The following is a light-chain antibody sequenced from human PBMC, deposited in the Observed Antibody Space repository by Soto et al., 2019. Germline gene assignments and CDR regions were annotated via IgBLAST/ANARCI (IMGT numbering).Light chain of an antibody. J-gene: IGKJ1*01. CDR3: QQYNSYSPWT. CDR2: KAS. Sequence: DIKMTQPASTLSASVGDRVTITCRASQSISSWLAWYQQKPGKAPKLLIYKASSLESGVPSRFSGSGSGTEFTLTISSLQPDDFATYYCQQYNSYSPWTFGQGTKVDIK. CDR1: QSISSW. V-gene: IGKV1-5*03.